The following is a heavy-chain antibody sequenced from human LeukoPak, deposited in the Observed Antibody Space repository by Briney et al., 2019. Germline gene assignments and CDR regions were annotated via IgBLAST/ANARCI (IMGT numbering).Heavy chain of an antibody. CDR1: GSSISSSSYY. CDR3: ARLRLVNWFDP. Sequence: KPSETLSLTCTVSGSSISSSSYYWGWIRQPPGKGLEWIGSIYYSGSTYYNPSLKSRVTISVDTSKNQFSLKLSSVTAADTAVYYCARLRLVNWFDPWGQGTLVTVSS. D-gene: IGHD2-2*01. CDR2: IYYSGST. J-gene: IGHJ5*02. V-gene: IGHV4-39*01.